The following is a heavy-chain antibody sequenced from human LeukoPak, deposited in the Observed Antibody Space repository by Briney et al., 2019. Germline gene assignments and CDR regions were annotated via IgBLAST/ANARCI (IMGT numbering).Heavy chain of an antibody. Sequence: GGSLRLSCAASGFTFSSYSMNWVRQAPGKGLEWVSSISSSSSYIYYADSVKGRFTISRDNAKNSLYLQMNSLRAEDTAVYYCARDYCSGGSRHDYWGQGTLVTVSS. D-gene: IGHD2-15*01. J-gene: IGHJ4*02. CDR3: ARDYCSGGSRHDY. CDR1: GFTFSSYS. V-gene: IGHV3-21*01. CDR2: ISSSSSYI.